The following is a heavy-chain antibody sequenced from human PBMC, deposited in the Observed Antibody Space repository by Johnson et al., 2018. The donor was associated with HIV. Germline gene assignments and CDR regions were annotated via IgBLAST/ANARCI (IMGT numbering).Heavy chain of an antibody. Sequence: QVQLVESGGGVVQPGRSLRLSCAASGFTFSSYAMHWVRQAPGKGLEWVAVISYDGSNKYYADSVKGRFTISRDNSKNTLYLQMNSLRAEDTAVYYCARDCGTRDFWSGYSGAFDIWGRGTMVTVSS. CDR2: ISYDGSNK. J-gene: IGHJ3*02. CDR1: GFTFSSYA. CDR3: ARDCGTRDFWSGYSGAFDI. V-gene: IGHV3-30*04. D-gene: IGHD3-3*01.